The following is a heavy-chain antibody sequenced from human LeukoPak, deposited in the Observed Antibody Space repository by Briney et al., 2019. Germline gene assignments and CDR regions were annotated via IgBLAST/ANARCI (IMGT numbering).Heavy chain of an antibody. CDR3: ARVLYYYGSGSYFSDDY. D-gene: IGHD3-10*01. CDR2: INPNTGGT. J-gene: IGHJ4*02. V-gene: IGHV1-2*02. Sequence: GASVKVSCKASGYTFTDYYMHWVRQAPGQGLEWMGWINPNTGGTNYAQKFQGRVTMTRDTSISTAYMELSRLRSDDTAVYYCARVLYYYGSGSYFSDDYWGQGTLVTVSS. CDR1: GYTFTDYY.